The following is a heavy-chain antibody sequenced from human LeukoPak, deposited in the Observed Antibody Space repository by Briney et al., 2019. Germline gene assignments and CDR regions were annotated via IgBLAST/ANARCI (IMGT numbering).Heavy chain of an antibody. Sequence: ASVKVSCKASGYTFTGYYMHWVRQAPGQGLEWMGWINPNSGGTNYAQRFQGRVTMTRDTSISTAYMELSRLRSDDTAVYYCARVSIAARQDDYWGQGTLVTVSS. CDR1: GYTFTGYY. V-gene: IGHV1-2*02. J-gene: IGHJ4*02. CDR2: INPNSGGT. D-gene: IGHD6-6*01. CDR3: ARVSIAARQDDY.